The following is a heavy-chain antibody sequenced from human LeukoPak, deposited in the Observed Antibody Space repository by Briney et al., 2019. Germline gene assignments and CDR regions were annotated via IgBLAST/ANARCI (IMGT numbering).Heavy chain of an antibody. V-gene: IGHV1-2*02. CDR1: GYTFTDFTDYY. D-gene: IGHD6-19*01. Sequence: ASVKVSCRASGYTFTDFTDYYIHWVRQAPGQGLEWMGWINPNSGGTYYAHKFQGRVTMTRDTSITTAYMELNRLTSDDAVLYFCVRVSTGWYFDYWGQGTLVSVSS. J-gene: IGHJ4*02. CDR2: INPNSGGT. CDR3: VRVSTGWYFDY.